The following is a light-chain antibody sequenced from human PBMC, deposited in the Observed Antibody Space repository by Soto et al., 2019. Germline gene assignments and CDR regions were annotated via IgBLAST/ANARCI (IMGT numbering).Light chain of an antibody. V-gene: IGLV1-40*01. CDR1: SSNIGAGYD. J-gene: IGLJ1*01. CDR3: QSYDSSLTRYV. Sequence: QSVLTQPPSVSGAPGQRVTISCTGISSNIGAGYDVHWYQQLPGTAPKLLMYGNTNRPSGVPDRFSGSKSGTSASLAITGLQAEDEADYYCQSYDSSLTRYVFGTGTKLTVL. CDR2: GNT.